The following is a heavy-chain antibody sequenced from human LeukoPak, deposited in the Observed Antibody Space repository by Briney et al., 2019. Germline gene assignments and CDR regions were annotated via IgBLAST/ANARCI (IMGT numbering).Heavy chain of an antibody. CDR1: GGSISSGGYY. V-gene: IGHV4-31*03. CDR2: IYYSGST. D-gene: IGHD4-17*01. Sequence: PSETLSLTCTVSGGSISSGGYYWSWIRQHPGKGLEWIGYIYYSGSTYYNPSLKSRVTISVDTSKNQFSLKLSSVTAADTAVYYCARSATVPKGRFDYWGQGTLVTVSS. J-gene: IGHJ4*02. CDR3: ARSATVPKGRFDY.